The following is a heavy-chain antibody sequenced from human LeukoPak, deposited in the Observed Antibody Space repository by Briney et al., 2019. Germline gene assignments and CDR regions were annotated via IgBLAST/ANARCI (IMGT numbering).Heavy chain of an antibody. J-gene: IGHJ6*02. V-gene: IGHV4-39*07. D-gene: IGHD3-10*01. Sequence: SETLSLTCTVSGGSISSSSYYWGWIRRPPGKGLEWIGNIYYSGSTYYNPSLKSRVTISVDTSKNQFSLKLSSVTAADTAVYYCARVGGSGSYYYAMDVWGQGTTVTVSS. CDR3: ARVGGSGSYYYAMDV. CDR1: GGSISSSSYY. CDR2: IYYSGST.